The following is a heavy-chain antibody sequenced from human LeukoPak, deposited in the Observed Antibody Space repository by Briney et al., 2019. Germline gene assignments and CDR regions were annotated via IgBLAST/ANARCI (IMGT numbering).Heavy chain of an antibody. CDR1: GGSISSGSYY. V-gene: IGHV4-61*02. D-gene: IGHD3-10*01. CDR3: AGNYYGSGSYYSEDRY. J-gene: IGHJ4*02. CDR2: IYTSGST. Sequence: SETLSLTCTVSGGSISSGSYYWSWVRQPAGKGLEWIGRIYTSGSTNYNPSLKSRVTISVDTSKNQFSLKLSSVTAADTAVYYCAGNYYGSGSYYSEDRYWGQGTLVTVSS.